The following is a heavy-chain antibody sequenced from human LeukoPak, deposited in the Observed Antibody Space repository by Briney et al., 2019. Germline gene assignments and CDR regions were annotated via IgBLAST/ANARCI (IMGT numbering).Heavy chain of an antibody. Sequence: SETLSLTCTVSGGSISSGDYYWSWIRQPPGKGLEWIVYIYYSGSTYYNPSLKSRVTISVDTSKNQFSLKLSSVTAADTAVYYCARDFRDYYGSGSYYGWFDPWGQGTLVTVSS. D-gene: IGHD3-10*01. J-gene: IGHJ5*02. CDR2: IYYSGST. CDR1: GGSISSGDYY. CDR3: ARDFRDYYGSGSYYGWFDP. V-gene: IGHV4-30-4*01.